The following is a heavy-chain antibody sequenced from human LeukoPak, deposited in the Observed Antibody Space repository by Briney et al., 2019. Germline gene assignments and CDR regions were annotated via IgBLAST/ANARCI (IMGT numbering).Heavy chain of an antibody. D-gene: IGHD6-19*01. CDR2: IYTSGGT. CDR3: ARGGSGWSQVGAFDI. J-gene: IGHJ3*02. V-gene: IGHV4-61*02. Sequence: SETLSLTCTVSGGSISSGSYYWSWIRQPAGKGLEWIGRIYTSGGTNYNPSLKSRVTISVDTSKNQFSLKLSSVTAADTAVYYCARGGSGWSQVGAFDIWGQGTMVTVSS. CDR1: GGSISSGSYY.